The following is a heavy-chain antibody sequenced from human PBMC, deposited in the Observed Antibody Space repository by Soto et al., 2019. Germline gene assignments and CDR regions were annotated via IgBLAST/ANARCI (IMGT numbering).Heavy chain of an antibody. J-gene: IGHJ4*02. D-gene: IGHD2-2*02. CDR2: ISGSGGST. Sequence: EVQLLESGGSLVQPGGSLRLSCAASEFIFNNNAMSWVRQAPGKGLEWVSSISGSGGSTYYAESVKGRFTISRDSSKKPVLLQMQSLRVEDTAIFFCARSLCSGTSCHKRGFGFWGQGNLVTVSS. CDR3: ARSLCSGTSCHKRGFGF. V-gene: IGHV3-23*01. CDR1: EFIFNNNA.